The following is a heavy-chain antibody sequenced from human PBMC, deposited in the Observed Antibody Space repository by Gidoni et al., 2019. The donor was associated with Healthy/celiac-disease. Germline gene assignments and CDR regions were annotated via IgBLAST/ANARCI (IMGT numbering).Heavy chain of an antibody. CDR1: GGSVSSGSYY. CDR3: ARDPGDGIFDY. Sequence: QVQLQESGPGLVKPSETLSLTCTVSGGSVSSGSYYWSWIRQPPGKVLEWIGYIYYSGSTNYNPSLKSRVTISVDTSKNQFSLKLSSVTAADTAVYYCARDPGDGIFDYWGQGTLVTVSS. V-gene: IGHV4-61*01. CDR2: IYYSGST. J-gene: IGHJ4*02. D-gene: IGHD1-26*01.